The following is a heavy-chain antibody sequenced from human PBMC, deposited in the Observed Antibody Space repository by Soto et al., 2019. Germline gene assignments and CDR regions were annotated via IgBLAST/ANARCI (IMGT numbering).Heavy chain of an antibody. CDR1: GYSISSSNW. CDR3: ARRESQGPIDY. V-gene: IGHV4-28*01. Sequence: QVQLQESGPGLVKPSDTLSLTCAVSGYSISSSNWWGWIRQPPGKGLEWIGYIYYSGTTYYNPSLKSRVTVAVDASQNQFSLKLTSVTAVDTAVYYCARRESQGPIDYWGQGTLVTVSS. D-gene: IGHD1-26*01. J-gene: IGHJ4*02. CDR2: IYYSGTT.